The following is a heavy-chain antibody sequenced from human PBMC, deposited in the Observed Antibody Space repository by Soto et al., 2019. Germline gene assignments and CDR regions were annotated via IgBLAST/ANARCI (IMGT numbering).Heavy chain of an antibody. CDR1: GASISSYF. CDR2: IYTSGST. Sequence: SETLSLTCTVSGASISSYFWSWIRQPAGKGLEWIGRIYTSGSTDYNPSLKSRVAMSIDTSKNRVSLSLTSVTAADTAVYYCAKGGTYYFDSWGQGIVVTVSS. J-gene: IGHJ4*02. V-gene: IGHV4-4*07. CDR3: AKGGTYYFDS. D-gene: IGHD3-16*01.